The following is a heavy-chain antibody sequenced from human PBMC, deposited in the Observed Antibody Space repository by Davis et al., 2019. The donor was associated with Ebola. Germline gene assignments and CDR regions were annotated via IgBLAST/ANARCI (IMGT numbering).Heavy chain of an antibody. CDR3: ARSSWSINWFDP. V-gene: IGHV3-30*03. CDR1: GFTFSSYG. Sequence: GGSLRLSCAASGFTFSSYGMHWVRQAPGKGLEWVAVISYDGSNKYYADSVKGRFTISRDNSKNTLYLQMNSLRAEDTAVYYCARSSWSINWFDPWGQGTLVTVSS. J-gene: IGHJ5*02. D-gene: IGHD6-13*01. CDR2: ISYDGSNK.